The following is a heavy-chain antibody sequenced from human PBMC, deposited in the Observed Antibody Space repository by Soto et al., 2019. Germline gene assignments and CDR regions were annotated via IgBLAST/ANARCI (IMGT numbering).Heavy chain of an antibody. D-gene: IGHD1-26*01. CDR2: IYSGGNT. V-gene: IGHV3-66*04. J-gene: IGHJ2*01. Sequence: EVQLVESGGGLVQPGGSLRLSCAASGCTVSSSYMGWVRQAPGKGLEWVSSIYSGGNTYYADSVRGRFTISTDNSKDTLYLQMNSLRVDDTAMYYCARHVGFYWYFDLWGRGTLVTVSS. CDR3: ARHVGFYWYFDL. CDR1: GCTVSSSY.